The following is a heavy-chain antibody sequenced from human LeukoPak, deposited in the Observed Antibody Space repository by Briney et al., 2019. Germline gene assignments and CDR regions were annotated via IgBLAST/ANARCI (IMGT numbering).Heavy chain of an antibody. Sequence: ASVKVSCKASGYTFTSYAMNWVRQAPGQGLEWMGWINTNTGNPTYAQGFTGRFVFSLDTSVSTAYLQISSLKAEDTAVYYCARVVTTGDYYYYYMDVWGKGTTVTVSS. CDR3: ARVVTTGDYYYYYMDV. D-gene: IGHD4-17*01. V-gene: IGHV7-4-1*02. CDR1: GYTFTSYA. J-gene: IGHJ6*03. CDR2: INTNTGNP.